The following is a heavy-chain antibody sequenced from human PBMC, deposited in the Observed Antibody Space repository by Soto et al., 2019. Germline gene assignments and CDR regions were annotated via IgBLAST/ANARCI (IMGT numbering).Heavy chain of an antibody. CDR3: AKEQTPHYYDSGAYPGPFDY. CDR2: MAHDGSKS. D-gene: IGHD3-22*01. CDR1: GFSFSRYG. Sequence: QVQLVESGGGVVQPGRSLRLSCVASGFSFSRYGMHWVRQAPGKGLEWVAVMAHDGSKSYYVDSVKGRFTISRDNSKNTLYLEMNILRTEDTAVYHCAKEQTPHYYDSGAYPGPFDYWGQGTLAIVSS. V-gene: IGHV3-30*18. J-gene: IGHJ4*02.